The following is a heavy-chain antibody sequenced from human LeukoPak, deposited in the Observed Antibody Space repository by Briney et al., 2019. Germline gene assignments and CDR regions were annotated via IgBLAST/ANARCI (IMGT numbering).Heavy chain of an antibody. Sequence: PGGSLRLSCAASGFTFSSYTMNWVRQAPGKGLEWVSAISGSGGSTYYADSVKGRFTISRDNSKNTLYLQMNSLRAEDTAVYYCAKDVEGGSWGSDWGQGTLVTVSS. D-gene: IGHD1-26*01. CDR2: ISGSGGST. CDR3: AKDVEGGSWGSD. J-gene: IGHJ4*02. CDR1: GFTFSSYT. V-gene: IGHV3-23*01.